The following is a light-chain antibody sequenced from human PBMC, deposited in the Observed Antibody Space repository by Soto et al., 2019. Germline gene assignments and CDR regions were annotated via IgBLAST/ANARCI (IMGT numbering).Light chain of an antibody. CDR2: RDN. J-gene: IGLJ3*02. CDR1: DSTIGSSY. V-gene: IGLV1-47*01. Sequence: QSAVTQPPSASGTPGQTITMSCSGDDSTIGSSYVYWYQHLPGSAPKLLMFRDNQRPSGVPDRFSGSKSGTSASLVISGLRAEDEADYYCAAWDDSLSGPWVFGGGTKLTVL. CDR3: AAWDDSLSGPWV.